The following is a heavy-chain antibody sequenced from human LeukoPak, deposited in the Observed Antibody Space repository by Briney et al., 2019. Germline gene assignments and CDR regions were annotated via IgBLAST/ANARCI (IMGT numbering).Heavy chain of an antibody. CDR1: GFTVSSNY. CDR2: IYSGGST. Sequence: GGSLRLSCAASGFTVSSNYMSWVRQAPGKGLEWVSLIYSGGSTYYADSVRGRFTISRDSSKNTQYLQMNSLRAEDTAVYFCARGGGSTQFDYWGQGTLVTVSS. CDR3: ARGGGSTQFDY. D-gene: IGHD3-16*01. J-gene: IGHJ4*02. V-gene: IGHV3-66*01.